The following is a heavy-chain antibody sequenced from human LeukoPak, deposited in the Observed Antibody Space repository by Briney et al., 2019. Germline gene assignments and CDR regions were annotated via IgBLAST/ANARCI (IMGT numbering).Heavy chain of an antibody. V-gene: IGHV4-34*01. CDR2: INHSGST. J-gene: IGHJ4*02. CDR1: GGSFSGYY. D-gene: IGHD6-19*01. Sequence: SETRSPACAVYGGSFSGYYWSWNRQPPGKGLEWIGEINHSGSTNYNPSLKSRVTISVDTSKNQFSLKLSSVTAADTAVYHCARSSWLVRRRFDYWGQGTLVTVSS. CDR3: ARSSWLVRRRFDY.